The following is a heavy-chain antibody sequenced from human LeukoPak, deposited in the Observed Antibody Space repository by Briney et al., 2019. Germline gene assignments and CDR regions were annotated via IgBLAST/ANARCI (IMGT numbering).Heavy chain of an antibody. CDR1: GYTFTSYG. V-gene: IGHV1-18*01. CDR3: ARAPSIAVAGDFDY. Sequence: ASVKVSCKASGYTFTSYGISWVRQAPGQGLEWMGWISAYNGNTNYAQKLQGRVTMTTGTSTSTAYMGLRSLRSDDTAVYYCARAPSIAVAGDFDYWGQGTLVTVSS. D-gene: IGHD6-19*01. CDR2: ISAYNGNT. J-gene: IGHJ4*02.